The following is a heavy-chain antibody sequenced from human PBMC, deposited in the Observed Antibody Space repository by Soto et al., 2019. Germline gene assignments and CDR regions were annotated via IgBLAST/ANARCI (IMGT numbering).Heavy chain of an antibody. V-gene: IGHV1-69*04. CDR2: ISPIHGKT. Sequence: SVKVSCXASGYTFTSYGISWVRQAPGQGLEWMGRISPIHGKTNYAQKFQGRVTITADTSTSTAYMELSSLRSEDTAVYYCARASYYYYMDVWGKGTTVTVSS. CDR1: GYTFTSYG. J-gene: IGHJ6*03. CDR3: ARASYYYYMDV.